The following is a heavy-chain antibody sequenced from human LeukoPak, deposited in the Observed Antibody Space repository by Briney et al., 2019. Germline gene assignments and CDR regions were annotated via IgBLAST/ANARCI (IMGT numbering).Heavy chain of an antibody. CDR3: AKDWNYDSSGLNYFDH. Sequence: GGSLRLSCAASGFTFSSYAMSWVRLAPGKGLEWVSAISGSGGSTYYADSVKGRFAISRDNSKNTLYLQMNSLRAEDTAVYYCAKDWNYDSSGLNYFDHWGQGTLVTVSS. J-gene: IGHJ4*02. CDR1: GFTFSSYA. D-gene: IGHD3-22*01. V-gene: IGHV3-23*01. CDR2: ISGSGGST.